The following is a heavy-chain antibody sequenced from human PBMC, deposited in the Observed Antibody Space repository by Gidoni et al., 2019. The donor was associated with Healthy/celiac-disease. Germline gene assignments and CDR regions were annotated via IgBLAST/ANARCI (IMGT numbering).Heavy chain of an antibody. J-gene: IGHJ4*02. CDR1: GGSISSYY. CDR2: IYYSGST. Sequence: QVQLQESGPGLVQSSATLSLTCTVPGGSISSYYWSWIRQSPGKGLEWIGYIYYSGSTNYNPSLKSRVTISVDTSKNQFSLKLSSVTAADTAVYYCARTSYYDFWSGYASYFDYWGQGTLVTVSS. V-gene: IGHV4-59*01. CDR3: ARTSYYDFWSGYASYFDY. D-gene: IGHD3-3*01.